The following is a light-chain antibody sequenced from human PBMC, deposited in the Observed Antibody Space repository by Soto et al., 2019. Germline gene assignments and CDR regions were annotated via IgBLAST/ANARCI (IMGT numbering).Light chain of an antibody. CDR3: FSHRSGDSHV. CDR2: GVT. CDR1: SSDVGGYNY. V-gene: IGLV2-14*01. J-gene: IGLJ1*01. Sequence: QSALTQPASVSGSPGQSITTSCTGTSSDVGGYNYVSWYQQYPGKAPKLMIYGVTNRPSGVSNRFSGSKTGNTASLTISGLQAEDEAYYYCFSHRSGDSHVFGTGTKVTV.